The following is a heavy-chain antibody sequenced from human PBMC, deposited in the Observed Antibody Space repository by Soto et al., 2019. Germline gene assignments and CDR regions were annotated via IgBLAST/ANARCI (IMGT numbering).Heavy chain of an antibody. Sequence: SETLSLTCTVSGGSISSSSYYWGWIRQPPGKGLEWIGTIYYSGSTYYNPSLKSRVTISVDTSKNQFSLKLSSVTAADTAVFYCARRGSGGIAVAGTSXDYWGQGTLVTVSS. CDR3: ARRGSGGIAVAGTSXDY. D-gene: IGHD6-19*01. J-gene: IGHJ4*02. V-gene: IGHV4-39*01. CDR2: IYYSGST. CDR1: GGSISSSSYY.